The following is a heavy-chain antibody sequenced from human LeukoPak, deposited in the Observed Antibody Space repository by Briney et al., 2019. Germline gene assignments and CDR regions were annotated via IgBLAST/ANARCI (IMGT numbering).Heavy chain of an antibody. Sequence: SSETLSLTCTVSGGSISSYYWSWIRQPPGKGLEWVGHIYYSGSTKYNPSLKSRVTISVDTSKNQFSLKVGSVTAADTAVYYCARRDYDDSSGYHSSYFDHWGQGTLVTVSS. J-gene: IGHJ4*02. V-gene: IGHV4-59*08. CDR2: IYYSGST. D-gene: IGHD3-22*01. CDR3: ARRDYDDSSGYHSSYFDH. CDR1: GGSISSYY.